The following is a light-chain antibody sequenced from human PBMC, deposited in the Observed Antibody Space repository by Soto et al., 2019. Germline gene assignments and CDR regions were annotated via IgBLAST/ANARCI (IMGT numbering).Light chain of an antibody. V-gene: IGKV4-1*01. CDR3: QQDYSTPQLT. Sequence: DIVMTQSPDSLAVSLGERATINCKSSQSVLYSSNNKNYLAWYQQKPGQPPKLLIYWASTRESGVPDRFSGSGSGTDFTLTISSLQADDVAVYYCQQDYSTPQLTFGVGTKVEIK. J-gene: IGKJ4*01. CDR1: QSVLYSSNNKNY. CDR2: WAS.